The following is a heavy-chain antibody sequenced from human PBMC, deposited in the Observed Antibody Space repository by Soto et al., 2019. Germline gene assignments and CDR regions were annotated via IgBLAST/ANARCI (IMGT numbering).Heavy chain of an antibody. CDR1: GGSFSGYY. J-gene: IGHJ6*02. Sequence: TLSLTCAVYGGSFSGYYWSWIRQPPGKGLEWIGEINHSGSTNYNPSLKSRVTISVDTSKNQFSLKLSSVTAADTAVYYCASGEYSSSRGYYGMDVWGQGTTVTVSS. CDR2: INHSGST. D-gene: IGHD6-13*01. V-gene: IGHV4-34*01. CDR3: ASGEYSSSRGYYGMDV.